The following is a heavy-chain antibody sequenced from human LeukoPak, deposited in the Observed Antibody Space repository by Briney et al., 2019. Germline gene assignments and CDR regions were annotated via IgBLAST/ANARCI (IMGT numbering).Heavy chain of an antibody. V-gene: IGHV4-59*01. CDR2: IYYSGST. CDR1: GGSISSYY. CDR3: RGETSQKGAHYMDV. Sequence: PSETLSLTCTVSGGSISSYYWSWIRQPPGKVLEWIGYIYYSGSTNYNPSLQSRVTISVDPPKDQFSLKLGADTAGATAGYYCRGETSQKGAHYMDVWGKGTTVTISS. J-gene: IGHJ6*03. D-gene: IGHD3-16*01.